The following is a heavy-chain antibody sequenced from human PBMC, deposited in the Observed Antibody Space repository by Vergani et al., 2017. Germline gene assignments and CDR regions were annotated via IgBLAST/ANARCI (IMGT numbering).Heavy chain of an antibody. D-gene: IGHD3/OR15-3a*01. J-gene: IGHJ4*02. CDR3: VRDFHSRGPFDV. V-gene: IGHV4-38-2*02. CDR1: SGNY. CDR2: VFHLGTL. Sequence: SGNYWGWVRQSPVSGLEWLGSVFHLGTLYYNPSLQSRVTISMDANNHFSLKLTSVTAADTAVYYCVRDFHSRGPFDVWGQGSLVTVAS.